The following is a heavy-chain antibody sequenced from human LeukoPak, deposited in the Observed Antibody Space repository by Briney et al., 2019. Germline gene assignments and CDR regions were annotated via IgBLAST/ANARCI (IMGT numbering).Heavy chain of an antibody. CDR1: GFTFSSYG. CDR3: AKFNRQYCSSTSCYGGFDY. Sequence: SGGSLRLSCAASGFTFSSYGMHWVRQAPGKGLEWVAFIRFDGSNKYYTDSVKGRFTLSRDNSKNTLYLQINSLRAEDTAAYYCAKFNRQYCSSTSCYGGFDYWGQGTLVTVSS. V-gene: IGHV3-30*02. D-gene: IGHD2-2*01. J-gene: IGHJ4*02. CDR2: IRFDGSNK.